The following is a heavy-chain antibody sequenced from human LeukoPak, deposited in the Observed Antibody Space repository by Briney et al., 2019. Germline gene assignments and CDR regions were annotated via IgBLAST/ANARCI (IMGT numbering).Heavy chain of an antibody. D-gene: IGHD6-13*01. J-gene: IGHJ4*02. CDR3: AKDISGSWSIDY. Sequence: GGSLRLSCAASGFTFSSYVMHWVRQAPGKGLEWVAIISYDGSNEYYADSVKGRFTISRDNSKNTLYLQMNSLRAADTAVYYCAKDISGSWSIDYWGQGTLVTVSS. CDR1: GFTFSSYV. V-gene: IGHV3-30*04. CDR2: ISYDGSNE.